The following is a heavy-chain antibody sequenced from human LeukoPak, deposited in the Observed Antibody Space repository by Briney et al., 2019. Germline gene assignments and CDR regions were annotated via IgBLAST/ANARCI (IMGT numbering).Heavy chain of an antibody. D-gene: IGHD1-7*01. V-gene: IGHV3-23*05. J-gene: IGHJ4*02. Sequence: GSLRLSCTASSFTPSIHGMAWVRQAPGLGLEWISTIDSSATSTYYADSVKGRFTISRANSMNTFFLQMNSLRAEDTALYYCARLLLTGTGRGYSESWGQGVLVTVSS. CDR1: SFTPSIHG. CDR2: IDSSATST. CDR3: ARLLLTGTGRGYSES.